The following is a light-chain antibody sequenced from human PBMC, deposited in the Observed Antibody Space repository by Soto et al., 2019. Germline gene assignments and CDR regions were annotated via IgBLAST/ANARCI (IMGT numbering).Light chain of an antibody. CDR2: EDD. Sequence: NFMLTQPHSVSESPGKTVTISFTRSSGSIGSNSVQWYRQRPGSAPTIVSYEDDQRPSGLPNRFAGSIDRSSNSASLTISGLQTVAEADYYCQSYDTNTVVFGGGIQVTVL. J-gene: IGLJ2*01. V-gene: IGLV6-57*04. CDR3: QSYDTNTVV. CDR1: SGSIGSNS.